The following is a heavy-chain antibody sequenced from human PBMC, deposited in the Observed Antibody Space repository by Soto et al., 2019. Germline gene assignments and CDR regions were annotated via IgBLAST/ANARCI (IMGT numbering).Heavy chain of an antibody. J-gene: IGHJ4*02. Sequence: QVQLVQSGAEVKKPGSSVKVSCKASGGTFSSYAISWVRQAPGQGLEWMGGIIPIFGTANYAQKFQGRVTITADESTSTAYMELSSLRSEETAVYYCARENGDCSGGSCYNYFDYWGQGTLVTVSS. CDR2: IIPIFGTA. V-gene: IGHV1-69*01. CDR1: GGTFSSYA. CDR3: ARENGDCSGGSCYNYFDY. D-gene: IGHD2-15*01.